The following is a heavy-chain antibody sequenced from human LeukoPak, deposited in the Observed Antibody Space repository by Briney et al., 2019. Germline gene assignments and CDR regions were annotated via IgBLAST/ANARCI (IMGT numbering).Heavy chain of an antibody. J-gene: IGHJ4*02. CDR1: GFTFSSYA. CDR2: ISYDGSNK. CDR3: AREGAEMATINYFDY. V-gene: IGHV3-30-3*01. D-gene: IGHD5-24*01. Sequence: GRSLRLSCAASGFTFSSYAMHWVRQAPGKGLEGVAVISYDGSNKYYADSVKGRFTISRDNSKNTLYLQMNSLRAEDTAVYYCAREGAEMATINYFDYWGQGTLVTVSS.